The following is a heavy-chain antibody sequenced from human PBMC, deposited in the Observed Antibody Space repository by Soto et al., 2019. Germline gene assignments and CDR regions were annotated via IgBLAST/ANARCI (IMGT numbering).Heavy chain of an antibody. Sequence: GASVKVSCKASGYSFTSYAIHWVRQAPGQRLEWMGWINAGHGNTKYSQKFQGRVTITRDTSASTAYMELSSLRSEDTAVYYCAKDGQGPTDYWGQVTLVTVAS. CDR3: AKDGQGPTDY. V-gene: IGHV1-3*01. J-gene: IGHJ4*02. CDR2: INAGHGNT. CDR1: GYSFTSYA.